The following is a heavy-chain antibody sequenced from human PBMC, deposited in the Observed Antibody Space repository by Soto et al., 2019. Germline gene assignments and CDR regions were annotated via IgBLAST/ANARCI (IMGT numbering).Heavy chain of an antibody. V-gene: IGHV4-34*01. D-gene: IGHD1-1*01. J-gene: IGHJ3*02. Sequence: QVQLQQWGAGLLKPSETLSLTCAVYGGSVSSGSYYWSWIRQPPGKGLEWIGEMSHSGGTHFNPSLKREVTIGVDTSKNRFSLKMSFVTAADTALYYCARVERGTATTVVDAFDIWGPGTMVTVSS. CDR1: GGSVSSGSYY. CDR2: MSHSGGT. CDR3: ARVERGTATTVVDAFDI.